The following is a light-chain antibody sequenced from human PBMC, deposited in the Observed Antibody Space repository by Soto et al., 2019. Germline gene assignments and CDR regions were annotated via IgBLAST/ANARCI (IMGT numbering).Light chain of an antibody. CDR3: LEYDTFRT. CDR2: QAS. CDR1: QSVGTW. V-gene: IGKV1-5*03. Sequence: DIQMTQSPSTLSASVGDRVTITCRASQSVGTWLAWFQQKPGKAPNLLIYQASSLQSGVPSRFSGSGSGTEFTLTISSLQPDDFGTYYCLEYDTFRTSGQGTKVDIK. J-gene: IGKJ1*01.